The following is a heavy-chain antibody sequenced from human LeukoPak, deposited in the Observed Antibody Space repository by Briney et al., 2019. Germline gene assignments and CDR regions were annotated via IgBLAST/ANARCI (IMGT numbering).Heavy chain of an antibody. V-gene: IGHV4-34*01. CDR1: GGSFSGYY. CDR3: ARVPRRSGSYYDYYGMDV. Sequence: PSETLSLTCAVYGGSFSGYYWSWIRQPPGKGLEWIGEINHSGSTNYNQALTSRITISVDTSKNQFSLKLSSVTAADTAVYYCARVPRRSGSYYDYYGMDVWGQGTTVTVSS. CDR2: INHSGST. D-gene: IGHD3-10*01. J-gene: IGHJ6*02.